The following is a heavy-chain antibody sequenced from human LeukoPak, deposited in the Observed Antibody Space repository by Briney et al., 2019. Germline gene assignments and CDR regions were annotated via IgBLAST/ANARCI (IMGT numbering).Heavy chain of an antibody. CDR1: GFTFSRYG. Sequence: PGGSLRLSCAAPGFTFSRYGMHWVRQAPGKGLEWVAFIRYDGSNKDYADSVKGRFTISRDNSKNSLYLQMNSLRVEDTAVYYCAKSSYYDFWSGRDAFDIWGQGTMVTVSS. D-gene: IGHD3-3*01. CDR3: AKSSYYDFWSGRDAFDI. V-gene: IGHV3-30*02. CDR2: IRYDGSNK. J-gene: IGHJ3*02.